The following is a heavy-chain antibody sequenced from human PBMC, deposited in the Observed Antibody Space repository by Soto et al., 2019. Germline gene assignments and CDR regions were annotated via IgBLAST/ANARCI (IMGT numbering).Heavy chain of an antibody. D-gene: IGHD3-9*01. CDR1: GFIFNIYA. V-gene: IGHV3-23*01. J-gene: IGHJ3*01. CDR2: IAPHAVST. Sequence: PGGSLRLSCAASGFIFNIYAMSWVRQAPGKGLEWVSTIAPHAVSTYHADSVKGRFTISRDNSKNTLYLQMNSLRAEDTAVYYCAKRLSGAPYDAAFDVWGQGTMVTVSS. CDR3: AKRLSGAPYDAAFDV.